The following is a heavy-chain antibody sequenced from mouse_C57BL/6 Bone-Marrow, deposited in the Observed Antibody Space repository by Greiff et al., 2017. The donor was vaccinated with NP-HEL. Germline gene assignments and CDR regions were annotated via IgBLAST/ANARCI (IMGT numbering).Heavy chain of an antibody. Sequence: EVKLMESGGGLVQPKGSLKLSCAASGFSFNTYAMNWVRQAPGKGLEWVARIRSKSNNYATYYADSVKDRFTISRDDSESMLYLQMNNLKTEDTAMYYCVRHDDYDIGYWGQGTTLTVSS. CDR3: VRHDDYDIGY. CDR1: GFSFNTYA. D-gene: IGHD2-4*01. V-gene: IGHV10-1*01. J-gene: IGHJ2*01. CDR2: IRSKSNNYAT.